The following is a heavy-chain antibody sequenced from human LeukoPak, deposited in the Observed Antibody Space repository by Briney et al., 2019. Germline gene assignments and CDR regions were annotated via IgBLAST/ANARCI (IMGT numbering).Heavy chain of an antibody. Sequence: GASVKVSCRASGYTFTSYDINWVRQATGQGLEWMGWMNPNSGNTGYAQKFQGRVTITRNTSISTAYMELSSLRSEDTAVYYCARGDVFHWLREDYWGQGTLVTVSS. CDR3: ARGDVFHWLREDY. V-gene: IGHV1-8*03. D-gene: IGHD5-12*01. CDR2: MNPNSGNT. CDR1: GYTFTSYD. J-gene: IGHJ4*02.